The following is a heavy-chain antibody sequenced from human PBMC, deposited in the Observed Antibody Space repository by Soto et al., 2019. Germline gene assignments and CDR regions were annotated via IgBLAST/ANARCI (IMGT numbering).Heavy chain of an antibody. J-gene: IGHJ6*02. CDR2: ISGRSTTI. D-gene: IGHD2-21*02. CDR1: GFNFYSYS. CDR3: ATHCAGGCFYYNGMDV. Sequence: EGQLVESGGGLVQPGGSLRLSCSASGFNFYSYSMNWVRQAPGKGLEWVSYISGRSTTIYYADSVKGRFTISRDNARNSLYLEMNGLRTDDTAMYYCATHCAGGCFYYNGMDVWGLGTTVTVSS. V-gene: IGHV3-48*01.